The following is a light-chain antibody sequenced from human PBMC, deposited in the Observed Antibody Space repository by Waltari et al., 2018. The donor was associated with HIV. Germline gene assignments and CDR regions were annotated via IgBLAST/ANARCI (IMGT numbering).Light chain of an antibody. Sequence: SYVLTPPPSVSVAPGTTARVSCGGYDIGSKTVHWYQQKPGQAPVLVIFDDSDRHAGIPVGFDGSKSGNTATLTVRRVEAGDEADYYCQVWDSNSDHWVFGGGTKLTVL. J-gene: IGLJ3*02. CDR1: DIGSKT. V-gene: IGLV3-21*01. CDR3: QVWDSNSDHWV. CDR2: DDS.